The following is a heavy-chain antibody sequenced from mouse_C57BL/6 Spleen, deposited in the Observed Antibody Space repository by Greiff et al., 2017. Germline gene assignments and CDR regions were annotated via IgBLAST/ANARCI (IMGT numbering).Heavy chain of an antibody. CDR3: ARERPYYGSSSYAMDY. V-gene: IGHV1-82*01. CDR2: IYPGDGDT. CDR1: GYAFSSSW. J-gene: IGHJ4*01. Sequence: QVQLKESGPELVKPGASVKISCKASGYAFSSSWMNWVKQRPGKGLEWIGRIYPGDGDTNYNGKFKGKATLTADKSSSTAYMQLSSLTSEDSAVYFCARERPYYGSSSYAMDYWGQGTSVTVSS. D-gene: IGHD1-1*01.